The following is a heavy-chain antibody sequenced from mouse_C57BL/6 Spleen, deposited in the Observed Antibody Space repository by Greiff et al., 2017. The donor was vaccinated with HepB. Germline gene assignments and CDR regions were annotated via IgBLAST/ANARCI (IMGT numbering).Heavy chain of an antibody. CDR1: GYAFSSSW. D-gene: IGHD2-10*01. J-gene: IGHJ1*03. V-gene: IGHV1-82*01. Sequence: QVQLQQSGPELVKPGASVKISCKASGYAFSSSWMNWVKQRPGKGLEWIGRIYPGDGDTNYNGKFKGKATLTADKSSSTAYMQLSSLTSEDSAVYFCARPYYGNSHWYFDVWGTGTTVTVSS. CDR2: IYPGDGDT. CDR3: ARPYYGNSHWYFDV.